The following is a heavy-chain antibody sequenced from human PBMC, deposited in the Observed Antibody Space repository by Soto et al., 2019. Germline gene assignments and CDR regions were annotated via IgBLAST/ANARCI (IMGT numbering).Heavy chain of an antibody. J-gene: IGHJ6*02. CDR1: GFTFSDYY. CDR2: ISSSGSTI. D-gene: IGHD2-2*01. CDR3: ARDAFSVVVVPAARTGDYGMDV. Sequence: GGSLRLSCAASGFTFSDYYMSWIRQAPGKGLEWVSYISSSGSTIYYTDSVKGRFTISRDNAKNSLYLQMNSLRAEDTAVYYCARDAFSVVVVPAARTGDYGMDVWGQGTTVTVSS. V-gene: IGHV3-11*01.